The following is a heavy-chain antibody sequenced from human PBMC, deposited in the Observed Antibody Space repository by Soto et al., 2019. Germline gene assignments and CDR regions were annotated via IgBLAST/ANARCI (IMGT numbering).Heavy chain of an antibody. CDR1: GYSFSSHA. D-gene: IGHD6-13*01. V-gene: IGHV1-69*10. CDR3: ARGGALSTSWYWGDGLDS. CDR2: IIPVLGTP. Sequence: SVKVSCKASGYSFSSHAITWVRQAPGQGLEWMGGIIPVLGTPSYAQKFQGRVTISADKSTNTSYLELRSLRSEDTAVYYCARGGALSTSWYWGDGLDSWGQGTQVTVSS. J-gene: IGHJ4*02.